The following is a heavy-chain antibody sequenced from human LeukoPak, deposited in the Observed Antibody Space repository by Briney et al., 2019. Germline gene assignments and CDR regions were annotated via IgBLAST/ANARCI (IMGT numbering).Heavy chain of an antibody. J-gene: IGHJ4*02. CDR1: GGSFSGYY. CDR2: INHSGST. CDR3: ARGPSPGIAAAGTPLGY. D-gene: IGHD6-13*01. V-gene: IGHV4-34*01. Sequence: PSETLSLTCAVYGGSFSGYYWSWIRQPPGKGLEWIGEINHSGSTNYNPSLKSRVTISVDTSKIQFSLKLSSVTAADTAVYYCARGPSPGIAAAGTPLGYWGQGTLVTVSS.